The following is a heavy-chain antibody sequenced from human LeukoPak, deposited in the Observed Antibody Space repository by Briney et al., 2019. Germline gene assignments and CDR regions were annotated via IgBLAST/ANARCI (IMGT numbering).Heavy chain of an antibody. CDR1: GFTFSSYG. V-gene: IGHV3-30*02. CDR2: IRYDGSNK. CDR3: AKGSQLWLLAY. Sequence: GGSLRLSCAASGFTFSSYGMHWVRQAPGKGLEWVAFIRYDGSNKYYADSGKGRFTISRDNSKNTLYLQMNSLRAEDTAVYYCAKGSQLWLLAYWGQGTLVTVSS. D-gene: IGHD5-18*01. J-gene: IGHJ4*02.